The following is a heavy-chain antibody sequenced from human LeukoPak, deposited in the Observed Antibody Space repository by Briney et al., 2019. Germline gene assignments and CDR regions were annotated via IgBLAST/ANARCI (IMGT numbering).Heavy chain of an antibody. CDR3: AREMVAGTFDS. D-gene: IGHD1-7*01. CDR2: IGGSESIV. J-gene: IGHJ4*02. Sequence: GGSLRLSCVVSGFSVNDYYMSWIRQAPGKGLEWISDIGGSESIVSYGGSVRGRFTVSRDFAMNSLFLQLNSLSADDTAVYYCAREMVAGTFDSWGKGTLVTVSS. V-gene: IGHV3-11*01. CDR1: GFSVNDYY.